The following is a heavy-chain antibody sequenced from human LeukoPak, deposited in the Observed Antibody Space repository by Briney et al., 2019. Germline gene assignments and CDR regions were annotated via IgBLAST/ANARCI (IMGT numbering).Heavy chain of an antibody. Sequence: HPGGSLRLSCVASGFTFSSYEMNWVRQAPGKGLEWVSYISSSGSTIYYADSVKGRFTISRDNAKNSLYLQMNSLRAEDTAVYYCARARSWSSFDYWGQGTLVTVSS. CDR1: GFTFSSYE. V-gene: IGHV3-48*03. D-gene: IGHD6-13*01. CDR3: ARARSWSSFDY. CDR2: ISSSGSTI. J-gene: IGHJ4*02.